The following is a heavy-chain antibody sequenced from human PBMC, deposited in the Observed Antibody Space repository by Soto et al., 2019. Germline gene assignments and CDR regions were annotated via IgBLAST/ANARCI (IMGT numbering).Heavy chain of an antibody. CDR2: IIPIFGTA. V-gene: IGHV1-69*01. J-gene: IGHJ5*02. Sequence: QVQLVQSGAEVKKPGSSVKVSCKASGGTFSSYAISWVRQAPGQGLEWMGGIIPIFGTANYAQKFQGRVTITADESTSTAYMELISLRSEDTAVYYCARATRSITIFGVVITNWFDPWGQGTLVTVSS. CDR3: ARATRSITIFGVVITNWFDP. D-gene: IGHD3-3*01. CDR1: GGTFSSYA.